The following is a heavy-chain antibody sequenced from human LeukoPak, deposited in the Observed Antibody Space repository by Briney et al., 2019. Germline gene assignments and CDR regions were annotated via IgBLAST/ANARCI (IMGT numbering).Heavy chain of an antibody. CDR2: ISSRSDFK. V-gene: IGHV3-21*01. D-gene: IGHD3-10*01. CDR3: ARDPDYYGSGSYYNHYFDY. J-gene: IGHJ4*02. Sequence: GGSLRLSCAASGFTFSSYSMNWVRQAPGKGLEWVSSISSRSDFKYYADSVKGRFTISRDNAKNSLYLQMNSLKAEDTAVYYCARDPDYYGSGSYYNHYFDYWGQGTLVTVSS. CDR1: GFTFSSYS.